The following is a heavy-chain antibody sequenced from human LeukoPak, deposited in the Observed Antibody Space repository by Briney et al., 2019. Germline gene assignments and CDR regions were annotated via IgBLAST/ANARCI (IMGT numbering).Heavy chain of an antibody. V-gene: IGHV1-24*01. CDR2: FDPEDGET. Sequence: ASVKVSCKVSGYTLTELSMHWVRQAPGKGLEWMGGFDPEDGETIYAQKFQGRVTMTKDTSTDTAYMELSSLRSEDTAVYYYATLTYGQNWFDPWGQGTLVTVSS. D-gene: IGHD4-17*01. J-gene: IGHJ5*02. CDR1: GYTLTELS. CDR3: ATLTYGQNWFDP.